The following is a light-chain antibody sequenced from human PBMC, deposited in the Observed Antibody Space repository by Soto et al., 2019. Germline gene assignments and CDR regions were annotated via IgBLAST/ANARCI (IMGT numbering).Light chain of an antibody. Sequence: AIRMTQSPSSLSASPGDSVTITCRAAQGINSFLAWFQQKPGKPPNLLIYGASYLKSGVPSRFSGSGSGTDFTLTISHLKSEDFATYYCLHYYTFPRFFGPGTTVDIK. J-gene: IGKJ3*01. V-gene: IGKV1-8*01. CDR3: LHYYTFPRF. CDR2: GAS. CDR1: QGINSF.